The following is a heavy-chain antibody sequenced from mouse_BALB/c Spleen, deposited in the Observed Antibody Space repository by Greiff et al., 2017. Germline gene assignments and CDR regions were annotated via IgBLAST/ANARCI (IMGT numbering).Heavy chain of an antibody. J-gene: IGHJ3*01. V-gene: IGHV2-6-4*01. Sequence: VMLVESGPGLVAPSQSLSITCTVSGFSLSRYSVHWVRQPPGKGLEWLGMIWGGGSTDYNSALKSRLSISKDNSKSQVFLKMNSLQTDDTAMYYCARNGDDYDEGFAYWGQGTLVTVSA. CDR2: IWGGGST. CDR3: ARNGDDYDEGFAY. D-gene: IGHD2-4*01. CDR1: GFSLSRYS.